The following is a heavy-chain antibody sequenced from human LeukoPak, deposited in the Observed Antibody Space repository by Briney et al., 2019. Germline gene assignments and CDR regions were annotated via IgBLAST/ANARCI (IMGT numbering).Heavy chain of an antibody. Sequence: GGSLRLSCAASGFTFSSYSMTWVRQAPGKGLEWVSSISSSSSYIYYADSVKGRFTISRDNAKNSLYLQMNSLRAEDTAVYYCARSLPRYYFDYWGQGTLVTVSS. CDR1: GFTFSSYS. CDR2: ISSSSSYI. J-gene: IGHJ4*02. CDR3: ARSLPRYYFDY. V-gene: IGHV3-21*01.